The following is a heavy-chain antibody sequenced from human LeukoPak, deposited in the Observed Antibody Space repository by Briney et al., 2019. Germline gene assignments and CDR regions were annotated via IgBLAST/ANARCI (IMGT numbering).Heavy chain of an antibody. CDR1: GGSISSGSYY. V-gene: IGHV4-61*02. J-gene: IGHJ2*01. CDR3: ARSQRWGYWYFDL. Sequence: PSQTLSLTCTVSGGSISSGSYYWSWIRQPAGKGLEWIGRIYTSGSTNYNPSLKSRVTISVDTSKNQFSLKLSSVTAADTAVYYCARSQRWGYWYFDLWGRGTLVTVSS. CDR2: IYTSGST. D-gene: IGHD3-16*01.